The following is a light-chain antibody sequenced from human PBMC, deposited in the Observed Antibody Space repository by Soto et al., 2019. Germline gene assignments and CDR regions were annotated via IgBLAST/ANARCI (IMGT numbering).Light chain of an antibody. V-gene: IGLV2-14*01. J-gene: IGLJ1*01. CDR3: TSYTSSNTYV. CDR2: EIS. Sequence: VLTQPASVSGSPGQSITISCTGTISDVGRYNYVSWYQQYPGKAPKLMIYEISNRPSGVSIRFSGSKSGNTASLTISGLQAEDEADYYCTSYTSSNTYVFGGGTKVTVL. CDR1: ISDVGRYNY.